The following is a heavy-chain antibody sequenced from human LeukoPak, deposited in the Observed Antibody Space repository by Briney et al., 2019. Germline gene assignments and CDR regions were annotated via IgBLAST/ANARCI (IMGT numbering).Heavy chain of an antibody. CDR2: IYHSGST. D-gene: IGHD2/OR15-2a*01. J-gene: IGHJ4*02. CDR3: ARVLGRLRDDTNGNFGFDY. CDR1: GGSISSGGYY. Sequence: SETLSLTCTVSGGSISSGGYYWSWIRQPPGKGLEWIGYIYHSGSTYYNPSLKSRVTISVDRSKNQFSLKLSSVTAADTAVYYCARVLGRLRDDTNGNFGFDYWGQGTLVTVSS. V-gene: IGHV4-30-2*01.